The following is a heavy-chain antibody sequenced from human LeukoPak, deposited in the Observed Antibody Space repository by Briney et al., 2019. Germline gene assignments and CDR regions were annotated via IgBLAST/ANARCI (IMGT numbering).Heavy chain of an antibody. CDR3: ARNAPLAYYYDSSGYDGLYYYYYMDV. V-gene: IGHV4-34*01. D-gene: IGHD3-22*01. CDR2: INHSGST. J-gene: IGHJ6*03. CDR1: GGSFSGYY. Sequence: SETLSLTCAVYGGSFSGYYWSWIRQPPGKGLEWIGEINHSGSTNYNPSLKSRVTISVDKSKNQFSLKLSSVTAADTAVYYCARNAPLAYYYDSSGYDGLYYYYYMDVWGKGTTVTVSS.